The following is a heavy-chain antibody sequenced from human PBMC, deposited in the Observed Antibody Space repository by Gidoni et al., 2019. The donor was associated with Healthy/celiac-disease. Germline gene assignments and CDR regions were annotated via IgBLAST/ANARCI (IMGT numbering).Heavy chain of an antibody. J-gene: IGHJ1*01. CDR1: GFTLRSYG. CDR3: ARDDTGPHAEYFQH. CDR2: IWYDGSNK. D-gene: IGHD2-8*02. Sequence: QVQLVESGGGVVQPGRSLRLSCAASGFTLRSYGMHWVRQAPGKGLEWVAVIWYDGSNKYYADSVKGRFTISRDNSKNTLYLQMNSLRAEDTAVYYCARDDTGPHAEYFQHWGQGTLVTVSS. V-gene: IGHV3-33*01.